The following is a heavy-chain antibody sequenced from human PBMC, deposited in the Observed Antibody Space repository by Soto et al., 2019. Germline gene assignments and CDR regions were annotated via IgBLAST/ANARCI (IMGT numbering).Heavy chain of an antibody. CDR2: IIPTLGIA. J-gene: IGHJ5*02. V-gene: IGHV1-69*08. CDR3: ARDARSSFDWFDP. CDR1: GGTFSSYT. Sequence: QVQLVQSGAEVKKPGSSVKVSCKASGGTFSSYTISWVRQAPGQGLEWMGRIIPTLGIANYAQKFPGRVTVSADKSTSTAYMELSSLRSEDTAVYCCARDARSSFDWFDPWVQGTLVPVSS.